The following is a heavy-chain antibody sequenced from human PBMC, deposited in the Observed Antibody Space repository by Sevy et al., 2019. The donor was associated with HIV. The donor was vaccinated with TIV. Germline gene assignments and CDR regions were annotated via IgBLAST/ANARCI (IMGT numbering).Heavy chain of an antibody. D-gene: IGHD1-26*01. CDR1: GFTFSSYS. J-gene: IGHJ6*02. CDR2: ISSSSSTI. Sequence: GGSLRLSCAASGFTFSSYSMNWVRQAPGKGLEWVSYISSSSSTIYYADSVKGRFTISRDNAKNSLYLQMNSLRAEDTAVYDCARARVGATGAGYYYYGMDVWGQGTTVTVSS. V-gene: IGHV3-48*01. CDR3: ARARVGATGAGYYYYGMDV.